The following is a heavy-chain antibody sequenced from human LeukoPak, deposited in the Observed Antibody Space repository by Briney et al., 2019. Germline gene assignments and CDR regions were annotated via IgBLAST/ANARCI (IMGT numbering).Heavy chain of an antibody. D-gene: IGHD3-10*01. Sequence: GRSLRLSCAASGFTFSNNAMNWVRQAPGKGLEWVSAISGSGGTTFYADSVKGRFTISRDNAKNSLYLQMNSLRTEDTAVYYCAKLGRNYFDYWGQGTLVTVSS. J-gene: IGHJ4*02. CDR3: AKLGRNYFDY. V-gene: IGHV3-23*01. CDR2: ISGSGGTT. CDR1: GFTFSNNA.